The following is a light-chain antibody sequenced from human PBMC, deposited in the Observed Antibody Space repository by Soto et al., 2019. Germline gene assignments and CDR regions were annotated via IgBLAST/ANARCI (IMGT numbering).Light chain of an antibody. J-gene: IGKJ1*01. CDR3: QQYESTPWT. CDR1: QSVSYSPSNKNY. CDR2: WAS. Sequence: DIVMNQAPDSLAVSLGERATIKCKSSQSVSYSPSNKNYVAWYQQKPGQPPKLLIYWASTRGSGVPDRFSGSGSGTDFTLTISSLQAEDVAVYYCQQYESTPWTFGQGTKVEIK. V-gene: IGKV4-1*01.